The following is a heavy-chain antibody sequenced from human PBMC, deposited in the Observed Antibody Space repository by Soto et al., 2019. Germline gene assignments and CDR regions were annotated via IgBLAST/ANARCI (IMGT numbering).Heavy chain of an antibody. CDR3: ARQYCSSTSCSNNYYYYGMDV. Sequence: SVKVSCKASGGTFSSYAISWVRQAPGQGLEWMGGIIPIFGTANYAQKFQGRVTITADESTSTAYMELSSLRSEDTAVYYCARQYCSSTSCSNNYYYYGMDVWGQRTTVPVSS. D-gene: IGHD2-2*01. V-gene: IGHV1-69*13. J-gene: IGHJ6*02. CDR1: GGTFSSYA. CDR2: IIPIFGTA.